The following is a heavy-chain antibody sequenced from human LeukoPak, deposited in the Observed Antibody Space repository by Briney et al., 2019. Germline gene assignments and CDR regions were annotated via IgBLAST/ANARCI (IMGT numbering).Heavy chain of an antibody. CDR2: IPYDGSNK. Sequence: PGGSLLLSCAASGFPFSTFGMHWVRQVPGQGLEWVTFIPYDGSNKYYADSVKGRFTISRDNSKNTLPLQMNSLRAEDTAIYYCANGPTKDGYHYYFDYWGQGTLVTVSS. CDR1: GFPFSTFG. J-gene: IGHJ4*02. D-gene: IGHD5-24*01. V-gene: IGHV3-30*02. CDR3: ANGPTKDGYHYYFDY.